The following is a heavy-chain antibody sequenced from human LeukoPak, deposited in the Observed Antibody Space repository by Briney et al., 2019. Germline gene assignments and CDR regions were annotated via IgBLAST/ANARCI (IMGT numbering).Heavy chain of an antibody. CDR1: GFIFSSYW. J-gene: IGHJ3*02. CDR3: AVKASDI. Sequence: GGSLRLSCAASGFIFSSYWMSWVRKAPGKGLEWVANIKQDGSAKYYVDSVKGRFTISRDNAKNSLYLQMNSLRAEDTALYYCAVKASDIWGQGTMVTVSS. CDR2: IKQDGSAK. V-gene: IGHV3-7*02.